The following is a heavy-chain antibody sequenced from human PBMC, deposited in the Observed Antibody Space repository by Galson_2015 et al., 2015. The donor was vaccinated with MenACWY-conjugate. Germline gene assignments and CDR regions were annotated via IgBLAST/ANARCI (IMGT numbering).Heavy chain of an antibody. J-gene: IGHJ4*02. CDR1: GFSFNDHH. Sequence: SLRLSCAASGFSFNDHHMDWVRQAAGKGLEWVGRDKKKGNTYTTEYAASVKGRFTISRDDSKNTLYLQMNSLKTEDTAVYFCATLATRGQNEDFWGPGTLVTVSS. CDR3: ATLATRGQNEDF. D-gene: IGHD2-2*01. CDR2: DKKKGNTYTT. V-gene: IGHV3-72*01.